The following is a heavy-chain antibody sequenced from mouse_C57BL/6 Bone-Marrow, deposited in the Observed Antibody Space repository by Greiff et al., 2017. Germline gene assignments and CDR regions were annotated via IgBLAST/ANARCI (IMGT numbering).Heavy chain of an antibody. CDR3: AKCSNIRDYYARDY. Sequence: VQLQQPGAELVQPGASVKMSCKASGYTFTSYWLTWVKQRPGQGLEWIGDIYPGSGSTNYNEKFKSKATLTVDTSSSTAYMQLSILTSEDSAVXYCAKCSNIRDYYARDYWGQGTAVTVSS. CDR1: GYTFTSYW. D-gene: IGHD2-5*01. V-gene: IGHV1-55*01. CDR2: IYPGSGST. J-gene: IGHJ4*01.